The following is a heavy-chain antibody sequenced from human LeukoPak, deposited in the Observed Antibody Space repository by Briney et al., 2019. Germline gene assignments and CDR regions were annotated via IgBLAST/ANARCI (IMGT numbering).Heavy chain of an antibody. Sequence: ASVKVSCKASGYTFTGYYMHWVRQAPGQGLEWMGWINPNSGGTNYAQKFQGRVTMTRDTSISTAYMELRSLRSDDTAVYYCARVKRGGYYPFDAFDIWGQGTMVTVSS. V-gene: IGHV1-2*02. CDR2: INPNSGGT. D-gene: IGHD3-22*01. CDR3: ARVKRGGYYPFDAFDI. CDR1: GYTFTGYY. J-gene: IGHJ3*02.